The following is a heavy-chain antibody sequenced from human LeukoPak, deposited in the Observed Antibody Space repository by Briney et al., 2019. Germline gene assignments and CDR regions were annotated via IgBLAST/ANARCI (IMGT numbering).Heavy chain of an antibody. J-gene: IGHJ4*02. CDR2: ISSSSSTI. CDR1: GFTFSSYS. CDR3: AKWSGNSERGNFDY. Sequence: GGSLRLSCAASGFTFSSYSMNWVRQAPGKGLEWVSYISSSSSTIYYADSVKGRFTISRDNSKNTLYLQMNSLRAEDTAVYYCAKWSGNSERGNFDYWGQGTLVTVSS. V-gene: IGHV3-48*01. D-gene: IGHD4-23*01.